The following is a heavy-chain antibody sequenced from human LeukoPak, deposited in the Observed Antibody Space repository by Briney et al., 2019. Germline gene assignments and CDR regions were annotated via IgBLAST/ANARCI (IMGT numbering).Heavy chain of an antibody. J-gene: IGHJ3*02. V-gene: IGHV3-30*04. Sequence: GGSLRLSCAASGFTFSSYAMHWVRQAPGKGLEWVAVISYDGSNKYYADSVKGRFTISRDNSKNTLYLQMNSLRAEDTAVYYCARGDSSGYYPGFAFDIWGQGTMVTVSS. CDR3: ARGDSSGYYPGFAFDI. CDR1: GFTFSSYA. D-gene: IGHD3-22*01. CDR2: ISYDGSNK.